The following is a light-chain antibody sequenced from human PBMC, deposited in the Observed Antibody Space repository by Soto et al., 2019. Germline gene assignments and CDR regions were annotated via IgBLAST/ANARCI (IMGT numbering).Light chain of an antibody. Sequence: DIQMTQSPSTLSGSVGDRVTITCRASQTISSWLAWYQQKPGKAPKLLIYKASTLKSGVPSRFSGSGSGTEFTLTISSQQPDDFATYYCQHYNSYSEAFGQGTKGDIK. CDR3: QHYNSYSEA. CDR2: KAS. V-gene: IGKV1-5*03. J-gene: IGKJ1*01. CDR1: QTISSW.